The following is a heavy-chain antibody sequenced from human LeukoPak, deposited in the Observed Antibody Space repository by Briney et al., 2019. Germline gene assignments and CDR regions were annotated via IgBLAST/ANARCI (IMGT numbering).Heavy chain of an antibody. CDR1: GYSFTSYW. V-gene: IGHV5-51*01. Sequence: LGESLKISCKGSGYSFTSYWIGWVRQMPGKGLEWMGIIYPGDSDTRYSPSFQGQVTISADKSISTAYLQWSSLKASDTAMYYCARGREDIVVVPAPRGSYYYYGMDVWGQGTTVTVSS. CDR3: ARGREDIVVVPAPRGSYYYYGMDV. D-gene: IGHD2-2*01. CDR2: IYPGDSDT. J-gene: IGHJ6*02.